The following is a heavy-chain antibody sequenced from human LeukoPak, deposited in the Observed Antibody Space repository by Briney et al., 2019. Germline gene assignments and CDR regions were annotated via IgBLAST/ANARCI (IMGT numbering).Heavy chain of an antibody. CDR2: IYITESA. Sequence: SETLSLTCTVSGGSIGSGSYYWTWIRQPAGKGLEWIGRIYITESANYNSSLESRVTILVDTSKNQFSLKLSSVTAADTAIYYCARSRERICSNPPCYVDLQATWGQGALVTVSP. V-gene: IGHV4-61*02. CDR3: ARSRERICSNPPCYVDLQAT. J-gene: IGHJ4*02. CDR1: GGSIGSGSYY. D-gene: IGHD2-2*01.